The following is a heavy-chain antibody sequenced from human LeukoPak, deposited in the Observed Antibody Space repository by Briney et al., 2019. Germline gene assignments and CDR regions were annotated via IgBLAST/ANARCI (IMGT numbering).Heavy chain of an antibody. CDR2: IYYSGST. CDR3: ARVGAHREPTFDY. CDR1: GGSISSYY. V-gene: IGHV4-59*01. Sequence: SETLSLTCTVSGGSISSYYWSWIQQPPGKGLEWIGYIYYSGSTNYNPSLESRVTISVDTAKNQFSLKLSSVTAADTAVYYCARVGAHREPTFDYWGQGTLVTVSS. J-gene: IGHJ4*02. D-gene: IGHD1-14*01.